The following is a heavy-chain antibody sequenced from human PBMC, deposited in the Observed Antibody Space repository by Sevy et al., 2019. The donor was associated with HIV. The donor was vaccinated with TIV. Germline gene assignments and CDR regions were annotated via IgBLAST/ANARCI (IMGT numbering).Heavy chain of an antibody. J-gene: IGHJ6*02. CDR2: IIPIFGTA. CDR3: ARGYDFWSGYPNRFSYYGMDV. D-gene: IGHD3-3*01. Sequence: ASVKVSCKASGGTFSSYAISWVRQAPGQGLEWMGGIIPIFGTANYAQKFQGRVTITADESTSTAYMELGSLRSEDTAVYYCARGYDFWSGYPNRFSYYGMDVWGQGTTVTVSS. CDR1: GGTFSSYA. V-gene: IGHV1-69*13.